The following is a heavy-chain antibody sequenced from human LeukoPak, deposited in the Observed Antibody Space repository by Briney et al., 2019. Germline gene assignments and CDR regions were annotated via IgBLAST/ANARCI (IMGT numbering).Heavy chain of an antibody. Sequence: ASVKVSCKASGYTFTSYGISWVRQAPGQGLEWMGWISTYNGNTKYAQKLQGWVTMTTDTSTSSAYMELKSLTSDDTAVYYCAREAPFGVVQSRYGMDVWGQGTTVTVSS. CDR2: ISTYNGNT. CDR3: AREAPFGVVQSRYGMDV. J-gene: IGHJ6*02. V-gene: IGHV1-18*01. CDR1: GYTFTSYG. D-gene: IGHD3-3*01.